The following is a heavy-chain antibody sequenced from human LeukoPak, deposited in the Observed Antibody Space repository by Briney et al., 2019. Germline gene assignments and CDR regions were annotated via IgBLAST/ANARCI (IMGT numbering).Heavy chain of an antibody. CDR1: GFTFSSYE. V-gene: IGHV3-48*03. CDR3: ARVGALSSSWLLY. CDR2: ISRSATTI. Sequence: GGSLRLSCAASGFTFSSYEMNWVRQAPGKGLEWASSISRSATTIYYADSVKGRFTISRDNAKNSLYLQMNSLRAEDTAVYFCARVGALSSSWLLYWGQGTLVTVSS. J-gene: IGHJ4*02. D-gene: IGHD6-13*01.